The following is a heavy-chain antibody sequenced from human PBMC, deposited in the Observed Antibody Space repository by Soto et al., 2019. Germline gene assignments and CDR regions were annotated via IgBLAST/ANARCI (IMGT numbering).Heavy chain of an antibody. CDR2: ISGSGGST. CDR1: GFTFSSYA. CDR3: AKAFGRPHWFDP. V-gene: IGHV3-23*01. Sequence: EVQLLESGGGLVQPGGSLRLSCAASGFTFSSYAMSWVRQAPGKGLEWVSAISGSGGSTYYADSVKGRFTISRDNSKNTLYLQMNSLRGEDTAVYYCAKAFGRPHWFDPWGQGTLVTVSS. J-gene: IGHJ5*02. D-gene: IGHD3-16*01.